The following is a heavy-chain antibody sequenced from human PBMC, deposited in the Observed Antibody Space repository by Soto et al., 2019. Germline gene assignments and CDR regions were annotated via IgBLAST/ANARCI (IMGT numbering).Heavy chain of an antibody. CDR2: IYYSGST. Sequence: SETLSLTCTVSAGSISSSSYYWGWIRQPPGKGLEYIGNIYYSGSTYYNPSLKSRVTISVDTSKNQFSLRLSPVTAADTAVYYCARRPGVRGSSYYFDYWGHGILVTVS. D-gene: IGHD5-18*01. CDR3: ARRPGVRGSSYYFDY. CDR1: AGSISSSSYY. V-gene: IGHV4-39*01. J-gene: IGHJ4*01.